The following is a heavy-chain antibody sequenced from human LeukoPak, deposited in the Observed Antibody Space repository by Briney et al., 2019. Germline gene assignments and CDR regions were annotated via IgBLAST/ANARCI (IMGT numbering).Heavy chain of an antibody. J-gene: IGHJ4*02. CDR1: GFTFSSYS. V-gene: IGHV3-21*04. CDR3: ARRGLSKMYYFDY. Sequence: GGSLRLSCAASGFTFSSYSMNWVRQAPGKGLEWVSSISSSSSYIYYADSVKGRFTISRDNSKNTLYLQMNSLRAEDTAIYYCARRGLSKMYYFDYWGQGTLVTVSS. CDR2: ISSSSSYI.